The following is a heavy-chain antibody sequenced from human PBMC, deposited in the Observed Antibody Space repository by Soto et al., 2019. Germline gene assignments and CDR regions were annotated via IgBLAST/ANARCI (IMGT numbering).Heavy chain of an antibody. V-gene: IGHV3-48*01. Sequence: EVQLVASGGGLVQPGGSLRLSCADSGSTFSTYSMNWVRQAPGKGLEWVSYMSSSSTSISYADSVKGRFTVSRDNAKNSLYLQMNSLRAEDTAIYYCARGWHGYDFAYWGQGTLVTVSS. CDR1: GSTFSTYS. CDR3: ARGWHGYDFAY. J-gene: IGHJ4*02. CDR2: MSSSSTSI. D-gene: IGHD5-12*01.